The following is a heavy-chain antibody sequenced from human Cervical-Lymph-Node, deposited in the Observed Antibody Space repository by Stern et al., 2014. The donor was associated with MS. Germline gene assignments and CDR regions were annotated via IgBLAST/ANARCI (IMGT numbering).Heavy chain of an antibody. CDR1: GFTFSNYW. V-gene: IGHV3-7*01. CDR2: IKQDGSEK. Sequence: AQLVESGGGLVQPGGSLRLSCVASGFTFSNYWMSWVRQAPGKGLEWVANIKQDGSEKYYVDSVKGRFTISRDNARNSLYLEMNSLRAEETAVYYCARERGYSGYDWLFDYWGQGSLVTVSS. D-gene: IGHD5-12*01. J-gene: IGHJ4*02. CDR3: ARERGYSGYDWLFDY.